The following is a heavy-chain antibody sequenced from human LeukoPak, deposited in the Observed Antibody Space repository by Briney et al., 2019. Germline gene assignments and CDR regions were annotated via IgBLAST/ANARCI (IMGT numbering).Heavy chain of an antibody. CDR2: INPSGGST. Sequence: GASVKVSCKASGYTFTGYYMHWVRQAPGQGLEWMGIINPSGGSTSYAQKFQGRVTMTRDTSTSTVYMELSSLRSEDTAVYYCARANYDSSGYYYADYWGQGTLVTVSS. V-gene: IGHV1-46*01. D-gene: IGHD3-22*01. CDR3: ARANYDSSGYYYADY. CDR1: GYTFTGYY. J-gene: IGHJ4*02.